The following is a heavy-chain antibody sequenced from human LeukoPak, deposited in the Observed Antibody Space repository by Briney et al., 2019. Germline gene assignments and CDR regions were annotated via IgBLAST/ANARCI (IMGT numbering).Heavy chain of an antibody. CDR2: ILYDGSNK. V-gene: IGHV3-30*18. J-gene: IGHJ3*02. CDR1: GFTFSSYG. CDR3: AKGRGVICWDDAFDI. D-gene: IGHD3-10*01. Sequence: PGRSLRLSCAASGFTFSSYGKHWVRQAPGEGLEWVAVILYDGSNKYYADSVKGRFTISRDNSKNTLYLQMNGLRAEDTVADYCAKGRGVICWDDAFDIWGQGAMVTVSS.